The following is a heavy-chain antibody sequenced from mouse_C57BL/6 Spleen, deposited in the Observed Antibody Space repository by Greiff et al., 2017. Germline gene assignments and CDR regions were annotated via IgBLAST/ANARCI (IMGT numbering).Heavy chain of an antibody. CDR1: GFSLTSYG. CDR3: AKGSYYQDYDAMDY. Sequence: VKLMESGPGLVQPSQSLSITCTVSGFSLTSYGVHWVRQSPGKGLEWLGVICRGGSTDYNAAFMSRLSITKDNSNSQVFFKMNSLQADGTAISGGAKGSYYQDYDAMDYWGQGTSVTVAS. D-gene: IGHD2-12*01. CDR2: ICRGGST. V-gene: IGHV2-5*01. J-gene: IGHJ4*01.